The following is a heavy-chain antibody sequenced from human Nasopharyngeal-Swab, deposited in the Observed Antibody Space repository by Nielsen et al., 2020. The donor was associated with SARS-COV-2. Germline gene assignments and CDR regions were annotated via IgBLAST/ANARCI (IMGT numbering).Heavy chain of an antibody. CDR2: INEDGNII. V-gene: IGHV3-74*03. CDR3: SRDLSGQDDL. J-gene: IGHJ4*02. CDR1: GFILSRYW. D-gene: IGHD2-15*01. Sequence: GGSLRLSCAASGFILSRYWMHWVRQVPGEGLMWVSRINEDGNIITYADSVKGRFTISRDNARNTLYLQLNNLRVDDTAVYYCSRDLSGQDDLWGQGALVTVSS.